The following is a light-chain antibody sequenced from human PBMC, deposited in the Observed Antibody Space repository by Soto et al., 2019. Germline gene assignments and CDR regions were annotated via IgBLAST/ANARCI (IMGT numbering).Light chain of an antibody. Sequence: DIQLTQSPSFLSASVGDRVTITCRASQRISTFLAWYQQKPGNAPKLLIYGASTLQGGVPPRFSGSGSGTDFTLTIRSLQPEDFATYFCQQLNRYPYTFGQGTKLEI. CDR2: GAS. J-gene: IGKJ2*01. CDR3: QQLNRYPYT. V-gene: IGKV1-9*01. CDR1: QRISTF.